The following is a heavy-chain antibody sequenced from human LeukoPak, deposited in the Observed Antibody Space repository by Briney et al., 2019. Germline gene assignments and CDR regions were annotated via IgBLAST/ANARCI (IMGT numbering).Heavy chain of an antibody. Sequence: GGSLRLSCAASGFTFNSYAMSWVRQAPGEGLEWVSIISGGGGTTYYADSVKGRFTISRDNSKNTLYLQMNSLRAEDTAIYYCAKDSTPYYYDSSGYAFDIWGQGTMVTVSS. J-gene: IGHJ3*02. D-gene: IGHD3-22*01. V-gene: IGHV3-23*01. CDR2: ISGGGGTT. CDR3: AKDSTPYYYDSSGYAFDI. CDR1: GFTFNSYA.